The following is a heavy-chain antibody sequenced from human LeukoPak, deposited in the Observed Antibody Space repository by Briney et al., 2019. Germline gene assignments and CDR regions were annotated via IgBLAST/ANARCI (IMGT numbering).Heavy chain of an antibody. D-gene: IGHD6-6*01. Sequence: PGGSLRLSCAASGFTFSSYWMHWVRQAPGKGLVWASRINSDGSSTSYADSVKGRFTISRDNAKNTLYLQMNSLRAEDTALYYCAKDIRGLLYSSSPYFDYWGQGTLVTVSS. CDR1: GFTFSSYW. J-gene: IGHJ4*02. CDR3: AKDIRGLLYSSSPYFDY. V-gene: IGHV3-74*01. CDR2: INSDGSST.